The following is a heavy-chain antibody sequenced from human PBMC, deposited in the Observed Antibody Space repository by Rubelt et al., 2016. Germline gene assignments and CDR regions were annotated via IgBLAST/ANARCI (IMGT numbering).Heavy chain of an antibody. CDR2: IYTSGSA. D-gene: IGHD4-17*01. Sequence: QVQLQESGPGLVKPSETLSLTCTVSGGSISSYYWSWIRQPAGKGLEWIGRIYTSGSANYNPSLKSRVTMSGDTSKNQFSLKLSSVTAADTAVYYCARGDPDRGSRTVTLDYWGQGTLVTVSS. CDR3: ARGDPDRGSRTVTLDY. V-gene: IGHV4-4*07. CDR1: GGSISSYY. J-gene: IGHJ4*02.